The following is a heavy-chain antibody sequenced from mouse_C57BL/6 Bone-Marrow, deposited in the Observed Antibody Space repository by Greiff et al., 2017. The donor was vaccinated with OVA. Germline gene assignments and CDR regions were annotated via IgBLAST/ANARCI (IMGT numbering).Heavy chain of an antibody. Sequence: EVQLQQSGAELVRPGASVKLSCTASGFNIKDDYMHWVRQTPEQGLEWIGWIGTEDGDTEYASKVQGRATISRDTASNTAYLQLSRLTSEDTAVYYCATPCGSSYGGFAYWGQGTLGTVSA. CDR2: IGTEDGDT. CDR3: ATPCGSSYGGFAY. J-gene: IGHJ3*01. V-gene: IGHV14-4*01. CDR1: GFNIKDDY. D-gene: IGHD1-1*01.